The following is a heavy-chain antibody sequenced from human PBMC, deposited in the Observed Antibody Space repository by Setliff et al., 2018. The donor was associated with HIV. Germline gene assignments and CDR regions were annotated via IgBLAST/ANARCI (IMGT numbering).Heavy chain of an antibody. J-gene: IGHJ2*01. D-gene: IGHD3-10*01. CDR2: INQSGNT. V-gene: IGHV4-34*01. Sequence: SETLSLTCAVCGGSLSGYYWSWVRQSPGRGLEWIGEINQSGNTNFNPSLKSRLIISVDTSKSQFSLKLTSVTAADTALYYCAREGGQGYSGSGSFYHRNFDLWGRGTLVTVSS. CDR1: GGSLSGYY. CDR3: AREGGQGYSGSGSFYHRNFDL.